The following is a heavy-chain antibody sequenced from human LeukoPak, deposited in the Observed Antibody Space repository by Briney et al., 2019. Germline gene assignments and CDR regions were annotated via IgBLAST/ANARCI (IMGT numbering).Heavy chain of an antibody. CDR3: AKDRSGWYYFDY. Sequence: GGSLRLSCAASRFTFSNAWMSWVRQAPGKGLEWVSGLSTSGGSTYYADSVKGRFTISRDNSKNTLYLQMNSLRAEDTAVYYCAKDRSGWYYFDYWGQGTLVTVSS. CDR1: RFTFSNAW. J-gene: IGHJ4*02. D-gene: IGHD6-19*01. V-gene: IGHV3-23*01. CDR2: LSTSGGST.